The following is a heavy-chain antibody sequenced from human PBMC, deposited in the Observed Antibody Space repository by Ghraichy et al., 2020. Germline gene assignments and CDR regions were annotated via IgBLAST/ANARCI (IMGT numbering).Heavy chain of an antibody. CDR2: IKSKTDGGTT. D-gene: IGHD3-22*01. Sequence: GSLRLSCAASGFTFSNAWMSWVRQAPGKGLEWVGRIKSKTDGGTTDYAAPVKGRFTISRDDSKNTLYLQMNSLKTEDTAVYYCTTGHYYDSSGYYRGRGYWGQGTLVTVSS. CDR1: GFTFSNAW. V-gene: IGHV3-15*01. J-gene: IGHJ4*02. CDR3: TTGHYYDSSGYYRGRGY.